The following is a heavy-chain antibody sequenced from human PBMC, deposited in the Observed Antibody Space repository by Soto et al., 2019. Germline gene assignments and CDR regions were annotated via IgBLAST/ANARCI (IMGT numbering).Heavy chain of an antibody. CDR1: GFTFSSYA. CDR2: ISYDGSNK. CDR3: ARDIVYCGGDCFHYYGMDV. Sequence: QVQLVESGGGVVQPGRSLKLSCEASGFTFSSYAMHWVRQAPGKGLEWVAVISYDGSNKYYADSVKGRFTISRDNSKNTLYLQMNSLRAEDTAVYYCARDIVYCGGDCFHYYGMDVWGQGTTVTVSS. V-gene: IGHV3-30-3*01. J-gene: IGHJ6*02. D-gene: IGHD2-21*02.